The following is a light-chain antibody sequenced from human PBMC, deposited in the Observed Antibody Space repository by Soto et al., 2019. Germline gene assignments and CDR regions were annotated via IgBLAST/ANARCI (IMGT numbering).Light chain of an antibody. J-gene: IGKJ1*01. CDR2: GAS. Sequence: EIVMTQSPATLSVSPGERATLSCRTSQSVSSSLAWYQQKPGQAPSLLIYGASNRATGIPARFSGSGSGTDFTLTISSLEPEDFALYYCQQRFNWPPTFGQGTKVDIK. CDR1: QSVSSS. CDR3: QQRFNWPPT. V-gene: IGKV3-11*01.